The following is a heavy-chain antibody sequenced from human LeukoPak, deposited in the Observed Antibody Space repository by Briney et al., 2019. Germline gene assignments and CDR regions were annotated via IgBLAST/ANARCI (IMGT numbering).Heavy chain of an antibody. V-gene: IGHV3-21*01. CDR2: IGTTSSYI. CDR3: ARDSYGWHDRWDY. D-gene: IGHD1-1*01. J-gene: IGHJ4*02. CDR1: GFTFSSYG. Sequence: GGSLRLSCAASGFTFSSYGINWVRQAPGKGLEWVSFIGTTSSYIYYADSVKGRFTISRDNAKNSVYLQMNSLRAEDAAVYYCARDSYGWHDRWDYWGQGTLVTVSS.